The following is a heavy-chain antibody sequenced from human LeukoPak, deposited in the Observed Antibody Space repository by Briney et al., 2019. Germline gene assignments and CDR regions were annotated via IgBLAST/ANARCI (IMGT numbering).Heavy chain of an antibody. CDR2: IWYDGSDK. D-gene: IGHD2-8*02. CDR1: GFTFSSYG. Sequence: GGSLRLSCAASGFTFSSYGMHWVRQAPGKGLEWVGVIWYDGSDKYYADSVKGRFTISRDNSKNTLYLQMNSLRAEDTAVYYCARDLTYCTGGTCHPSPIDYWGQGTLVTVSS. V-gene: IGHV3-33*01. J-gene: IGHJ4*02. CDR3: ARDLTYCTGGTCHPSPIDY.